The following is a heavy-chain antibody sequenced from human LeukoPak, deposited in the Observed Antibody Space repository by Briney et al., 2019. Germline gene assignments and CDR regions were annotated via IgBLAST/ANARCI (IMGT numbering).Heavy chain of an antibody. CDR2: ISYTSGTI. CDR1: GFTFSTYS. D-gene: IGHD1-26*01. CDR3: ARNPTRGELLRVAY. J-gene: IGHJ4*02. Sequence: GGSLRLSCAASGFTFSTYSMTWVRQAPGKGLEWVSYISYTSGTIYYADSVKGRFTVSRDNAKNSLYLQMNSLRAEDTAVYYCARNPTRGELLRVAYWGQGTLVTVSS. V-gene: IGHV3-48*01.